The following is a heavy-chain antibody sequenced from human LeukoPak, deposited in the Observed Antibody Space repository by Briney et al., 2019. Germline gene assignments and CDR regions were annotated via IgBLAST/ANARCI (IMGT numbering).Heavy chain of an antibody. Sequence: KTSETLSLTCTVSGGSISSSSYYWGWIRQPPGKGLEWIGSIYYSGSTYYNPSLKSRVTISVDTSKNQFSLNLRSVTAADTAVYYCARAGGYRVSFDYWGQGTLVTVSS. CDR3: ARAGGYRVSFDY. V-gene: IGHV4-39*07. CDR1: GGSISSSSYY. D-gene: IGHD5-18*01. CDR2: IYYSGST. J-gene: IGHJ4*02.